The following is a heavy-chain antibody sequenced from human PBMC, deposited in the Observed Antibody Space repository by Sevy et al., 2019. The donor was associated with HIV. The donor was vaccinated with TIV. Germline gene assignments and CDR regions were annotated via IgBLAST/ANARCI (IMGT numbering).Heavy chain of an antibody. CDR3: ARDYYDSSGYFDY. J-gene: IGHJ4*02. Sequence: ASVKVSCKASGGTFSSYAISWVRQAPGQGLEWMGGIIPIFGTANYAQKFQGRVTITADESTSTAFMELSSLRSEDTAVYYCARDYYDSSGYFDYWGQGTLVTVSS. CDR2: IIPIFGTA. D-gene: IGHD3-22*01. CDR1: GGTFSSYA. V-gene: IGHV1-69*13.